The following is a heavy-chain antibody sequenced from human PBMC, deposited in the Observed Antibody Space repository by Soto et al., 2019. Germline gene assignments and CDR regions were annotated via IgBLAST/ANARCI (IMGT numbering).Heavy chain of an antibody. Sequence: GGSLRLSCAASGFTFDDYAMHWVRQAPGKGLEWVSGISWNSGSIGYADSVKGRFTISRDNAKNSLYLQMNSLRAEDTALYYCAKDIETTVTTNFDYWGQGTLVTVSS. D-gene: IGHD4-17*01. CDR3: AKDIETTVTTNFDY. J-gene: IGHJ4*02. CDR2: ISWNSGSI. V-gene: IGHV3-9*01. CDR1: GFTFDDYA.